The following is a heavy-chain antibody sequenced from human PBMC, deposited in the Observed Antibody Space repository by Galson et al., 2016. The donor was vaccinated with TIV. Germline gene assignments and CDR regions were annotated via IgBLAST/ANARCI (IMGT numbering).Heavy chain of an antibody. Sequence: ETLSLTCGVSGYSTNSGYYWGWIRQPPGKGLEWIGSIYHSGMTYYNPSLESRVTISVDTSKNRFSLRLNSVTAADTAVYYCARDRSTYYFDSSGYSPFDYWGQGTLVTVSS. CDR1: GYSTNSGYY. D-gene: IGHD3-22*01. J-gene: IGHJ4*02. V-gene: IGHV4-38-2*02. CDR3: ARDRSTYYFDSSGYSPFDY. CDR2: IYHSGMT.